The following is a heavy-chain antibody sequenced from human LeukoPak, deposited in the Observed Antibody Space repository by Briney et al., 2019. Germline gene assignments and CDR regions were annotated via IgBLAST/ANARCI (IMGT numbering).Heavy chain of an antibody. Sequence: SETLFLTCSVSVGSISGYYWSWIRLPPGKGLEWIGYIHASGSTHYNSSLKSRVTILLDKSKNQFSLEVISLTAADTDVYYCARRFFDQDFFDYWGQGTLVTVSS. J-gene: IGHJ4*02. D-gene: IGHD3-9*01. CDR2: IHASGST. V-gene: IGHV4-4*09. CDR1: VGSISGYY. CDR3: ARRFFDQDFFDY.